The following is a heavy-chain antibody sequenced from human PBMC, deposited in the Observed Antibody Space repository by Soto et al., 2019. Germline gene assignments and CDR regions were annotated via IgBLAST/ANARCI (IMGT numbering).Heavy chain of an antibody. D-gene: IGHD2-2*01. CDR1: GYTFTGYY. J-gene: IGHJ5*02. CDR3: ARDAQVCSSTSCYDWFDP. V-gene: IGHV1-2*02. CDR2: INPNSGGT. Sequence: ASVKVSCKASGYTFTGYYMHWGRQAPGQGLEWMGWINPNSGGTNYAQKFQGRVTMTRDTSISTAYMELSRLRSDDTAVYYCARDAQVCSSTSCYDWFDPWGQGTLVTVSS.